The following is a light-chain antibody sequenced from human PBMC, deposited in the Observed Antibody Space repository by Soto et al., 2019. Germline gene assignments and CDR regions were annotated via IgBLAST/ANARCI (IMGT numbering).Light chain of an antibody. CDR3: QQSYSTPPT. V-gene: IGKV1-39*01. Sequence: DIQMTQSPSSLSASVGDRVTITCRANQSITGYLNWYQQKLGKAPKLLIYAASTLHSGVPSRFSGSGSGTDFTLTISSLQPEDFATYHCQQSYSTPPTFGQGTNLEIK. J-gene: IGKJ2*01. CDR2: AAS. CDR1: QSITGY.